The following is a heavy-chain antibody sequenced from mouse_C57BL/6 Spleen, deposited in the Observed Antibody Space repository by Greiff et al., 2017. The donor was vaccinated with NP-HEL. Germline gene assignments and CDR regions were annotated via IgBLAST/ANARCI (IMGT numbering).Heavy chain of an antibody. CDR1: GYTFTSYW. Sequence: VKLQQPGAELVKPGASVKLSCKASGYTFTSYWMHWVKQRPGQGLEWIGMIHPNSGSTNYNEKFKSKATLTVDKSSSTAYMQLSSLTSEDSAVYYCARSGYDYDFAYWGQGTLVTVSA. J-gene: IGHJ3*01. D-gene: IGHD2-4*01. V-gene: IGHV1-64*01. CDR3: ARSGYDYDFAY. CDR2: IHPNSGST.